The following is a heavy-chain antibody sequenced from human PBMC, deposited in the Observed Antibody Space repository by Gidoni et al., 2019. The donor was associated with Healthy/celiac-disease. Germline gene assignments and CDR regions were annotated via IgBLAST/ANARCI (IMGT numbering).Heavy chain of an antibody. Sequence: QLQLQESGPGLVKPSETLSLTCTVSGGSISSSRYYWGWMRQPPGKGLEWIGSIYYSGSTYYNPSLKSRVTISVDTSKNQFSLKLSSVTAADTAVYYCARLFGYSYGSGHDAFDIWGQGTMVTVSS. J-gene: IGHJ3*02. CDR1: GGSISSSRYY. D-gene: IGHD5-18*01. CDR3: ARLFGYSYGSGHDAFDI. V-gene: IGHV4-39*01. CDR2: IYYSGST.